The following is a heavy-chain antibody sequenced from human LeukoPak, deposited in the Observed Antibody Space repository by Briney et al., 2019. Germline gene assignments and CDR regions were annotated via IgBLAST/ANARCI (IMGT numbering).Heavy chain of an antibody. CDR3: ARTKWLSDAFDI. V-gene: IGHV4-59*08. J-gene: IGHJ3*02. D-gene: IGHD3-22*01. Sequence: SETLSLTCTVSGGSISSYYWSWIRQPPGKGLEWIGYIYYSGSTNYNPSLKSRVTISVDTSKNQFSLKLSSVTAADTAVYYCARTKWLSDAFDIWGRGTMVTVSS. CDR1: GGSISSYY. CDR2: IYYSGST.